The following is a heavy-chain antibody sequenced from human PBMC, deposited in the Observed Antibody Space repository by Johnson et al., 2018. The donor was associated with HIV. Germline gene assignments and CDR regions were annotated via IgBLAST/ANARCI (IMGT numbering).Heavy chain of an antibody. J-gene: IGHJ3*02. CDR2: IGSAGDT. CDR1: GFTFSSYA. Sequence: VQLVESGGGVVQPGRSLRLSCAASGFTFSSYAMSWVRQAPGKELEWVSAIGSAGDTYYPASVKGRFTVSRENAKHSLYLQMNSLRAGDTAVYYWARDADAFEIWGQGTMVTVSS. V-gene: IGHV3-13*01. CDR3: ARDADAFEI.